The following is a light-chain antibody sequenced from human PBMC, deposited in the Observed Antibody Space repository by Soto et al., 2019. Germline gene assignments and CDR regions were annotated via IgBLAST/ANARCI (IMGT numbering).Light chain of an antibody. Sequence: EIVMTQSPVTLSVSPGERATLSCRASQTVRNNYLAWYQQKPGQAPRLLIYDASSRATGIPDRFSGGGSGTDFTLTVSRLEPEDFALYYCQQYGSSTITFGQGTRLEI. CDR2: DAS. CDR3: QQYGSSTIT. J-gene: IGKJ5*01. V-gene: IGKV3-20*01. CDR1: QTVRNNY.